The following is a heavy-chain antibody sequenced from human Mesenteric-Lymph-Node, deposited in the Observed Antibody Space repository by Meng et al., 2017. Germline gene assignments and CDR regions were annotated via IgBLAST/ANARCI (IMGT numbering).Heavy chain of an antibody. CDR3: ARSVDTAMVYFDY. CDR2: ISGTGGNT. V-gene: IGHV3-23*01. Sequence: GGSLRLSCAASGFTFSSYALSWVRQAPGKGLEWVSVISGTGGNTYYADSVKGRFTISRDNSKNTLYLQMDTLRAEDTALYYCARSVDTAMVYFDYWGQGTLVTFSS. D-gene: IGHD5-18*01. CDR1: GFTFSSYA. J-gene: IGHJ4*02.